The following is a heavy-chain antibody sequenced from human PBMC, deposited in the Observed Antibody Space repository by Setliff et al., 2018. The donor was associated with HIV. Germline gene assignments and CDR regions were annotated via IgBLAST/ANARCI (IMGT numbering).Heavy chain of an antibody. Sequence: NPSETLSLTCTVSGGSISIISYYWGWIRQPPGKGLEYIGSIYYSGSAYYNPPLKSRVTISIDTSNNQFSLKLSSVTAADTAMYYCARVGDFFDSSDYYSVLDAFDIWGQGTMVTVSS. CDR3: ARVGDFFDSSDYYSVLDAFDI. J-gene: IGHJ3*02. V-gene: IGHV4-39*07. D-gene: IGHD3-22*01. CDR1: GGSISIISYY. CDR2: IYYSGSA.